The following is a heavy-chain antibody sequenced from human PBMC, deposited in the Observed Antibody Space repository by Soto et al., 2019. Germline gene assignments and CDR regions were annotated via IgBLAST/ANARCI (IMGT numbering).Heavy chain of an antibody. J-gene: IGHJ6*02. V-gene: IGHV4-4*02. CDR3: ARVRVETTIFGVVIIPYYGMDV. Sequence: SETLSLTCAVSGGSISSSNWWSWVRQPPGKGLEWIGEIYHSGSTNYNPSLKSRVTISVDKSKNQYSLKLSSVTAADTAVYYCARVRVETTIFGVVIIPYYGMDVWGQGTTVTVSS. D-gene: IGHD3-3*01. CDR2: IYHSGST. CDR1: GGSISSSNW.